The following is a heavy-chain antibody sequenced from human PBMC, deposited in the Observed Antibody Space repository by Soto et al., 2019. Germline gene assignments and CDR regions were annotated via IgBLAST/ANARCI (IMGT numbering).Heavy chain of an antibody. J-gene: IGHJ3*02. V-gene: IGHV3-7*03. CDR2: IKQDGSKK. Sequence: EVQLEESGGGLVQPGGSLRLSCAASGFTLSMYWMTWVRQAPGSGLEWVANIKQDGSKKSYLDSVRGRFTISRDNVTNSLYLQMDSLRAEDTALYYCARDVSPGSSSLYLDAFDIWGQGTMVIVSS. D-gene: IGHD6-13*01. CDR1: GFTLSMYW. CDR3: ARDVSPGSSSLYLDAFDI.